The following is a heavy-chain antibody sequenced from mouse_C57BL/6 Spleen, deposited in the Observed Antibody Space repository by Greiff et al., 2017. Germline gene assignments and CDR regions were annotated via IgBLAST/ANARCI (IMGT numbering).Heavy chain of an antibody. CDR2: IYPGSGNT. CDR3: ARSSSQSPWFAY. CDR1: GYTFTDYY. J-gene: IGHJ3*01. Sequence: LVESGAELVRPGASVKLSCKASGYTFTDYYINWVKQRPGQGLEWIARIYPGSGNTYYNEKFKGKATLTAEKSSSTAYMQLSSLTSEDSAVYFCARSSSQSPWFAYWGQGTLVTVSA. D-gene: IGHD6-2*01. V-gene: IGHV1-76*01.